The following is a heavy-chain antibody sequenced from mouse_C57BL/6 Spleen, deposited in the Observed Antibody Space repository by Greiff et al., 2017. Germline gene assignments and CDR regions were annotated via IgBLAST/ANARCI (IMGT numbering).Heavy chain of an antibody. CDR3: ARSVSGGYFDV. CDR2: IHPNSGST. J-gene: IGHJ1*03. CDR1: GYTFTSYW. V-gene: IGHV1-64*01. Sequence: QVQLQQPGAELVKPGASVKLSCKASGYTFTSYWMHWVKQRPGQGLEWIGMIHPNSGSTNYNEKFKSKATLTVDKSSSTAYMQLSSLTSEDSAVYYCARSVSGGYFDVWGTGTTVTVSS. D-gene: IGHD1-1*01.